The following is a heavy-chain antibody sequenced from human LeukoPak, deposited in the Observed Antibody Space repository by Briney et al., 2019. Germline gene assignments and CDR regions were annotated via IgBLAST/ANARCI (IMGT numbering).Heavy chain of an antibody. D-gene: IGHD3-9*01. Sequence: GVSLRLSCAASGVTFSSYSRNWVRQAPGKGLEWVSYISSRGSTIYYADSVKGRFTISRDNAKNSLYLQMNSLRAEDTAVYYCARDRFHDILTGYLTSIGYWGQGTLVTVSS. V-gene: IGHV3-48*04. CDR3: ARDRFHDILTGYLTSIGY. CDR2: ISSRGSTI. J-gene: IGHJ4*02. CDR1: GVTFSSYS.